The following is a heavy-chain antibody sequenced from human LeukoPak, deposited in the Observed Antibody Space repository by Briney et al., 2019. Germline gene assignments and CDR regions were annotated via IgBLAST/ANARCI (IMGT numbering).Heavy chain of an antibody. V-gene: IGHV1-46*01. D-gene: IGHD4-17*01. J-gene: IGHJ6*02. Sequence: ASVKVSCKASGYTFTSYYMHWVRQAPGQGLEWMGIINPSGGSTSYAQKFQGRVTMTRDTSTSTVYMELSSLRSEDTAVYYCAREPLTTVSHYYYYGMDVWGQGTPVTVSS. CDR1: GYTFTSYY. CDR2: INPSGGST. CDR3: AREPLTTVSHYYYYGMDV.